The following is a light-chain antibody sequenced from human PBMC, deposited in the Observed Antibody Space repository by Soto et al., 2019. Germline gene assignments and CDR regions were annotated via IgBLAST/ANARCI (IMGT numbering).Light chain of an antibody. J-gene: IGKJ5*01. Sequence: DIQMTQSPSSLSASVGDSVTITCQASQDIDQFLNWFQQKPGKAPKLLIYDASNLETGVPSRFSASGSGTDFTFTISSLQPEDIAKYYCQQYVKRPLTVGQGTRLDI. CDR3: QQYVKRPLT. CDR1: QDIDQF. V-gene: IGKV1-33*01. CDR2: DAS.